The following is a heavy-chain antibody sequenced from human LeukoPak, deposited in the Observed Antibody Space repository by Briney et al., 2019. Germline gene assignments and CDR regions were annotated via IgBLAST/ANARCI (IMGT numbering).Heavy chain of an antibody. J-gene: IGHJ5*02. CDR1: GYTFTGYY. V-gene: IGHV1-2*02. CDR3: ARGSGGGNYYSNWFDP. Sequence: VSVTVSCKASGYTFTGYYMHWVRQAPGQGLEWMGWINPNSGGTNSAQKFQGRVTMTRDTSISTAYIELSRLKSDDTAVYYCARGSGGGNYYSNWFDPGGQGPRLTVSS. D-gene: IGHD1-26*01. CDR2: INPNSGGT.